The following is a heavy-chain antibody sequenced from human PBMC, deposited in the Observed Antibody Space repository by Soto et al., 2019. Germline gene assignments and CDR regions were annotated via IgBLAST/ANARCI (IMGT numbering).Heavy chain of an antibody. CDR1: GYTFTTYQ. V-gene: IGHV1-46*01. Sequence: ASVKVSCKASGYTFTTYQIHWVRQAPGQGLEWMGTINPSGGSTSYTQRFQGRVTMTRDTSTSTVYVDLNSLRSEDTALYYCARGDSNGWHFDSSGQRTLLALYS. J-gene: IGHJ4*02. CDR2: INPSGGST. D-gene: IGHD6-19*01. CDR3: ARGDSNGWHFDS.